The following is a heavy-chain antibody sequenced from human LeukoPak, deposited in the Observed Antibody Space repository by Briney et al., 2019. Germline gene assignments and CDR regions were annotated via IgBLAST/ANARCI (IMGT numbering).Heavy chain of an antibody. CDR1: GFTFSSYA. J-gene: IGHJ4*02. V-gene: IGHV3-30*04. CDR2: ISYDGSNK. CDR3: ARGYSSGRHFDY. D-gene: IGHD6-19*01. Sequence: GGSLRLSCAASGFTFSSYAMHWVRQAPGKGLEWVAVISYDGSNKYYADSVKGRFTISRDNSKNTLYLQMNSLRAEDTAVYYCARGYSSGRHFDYWGQGTLVTVSS.